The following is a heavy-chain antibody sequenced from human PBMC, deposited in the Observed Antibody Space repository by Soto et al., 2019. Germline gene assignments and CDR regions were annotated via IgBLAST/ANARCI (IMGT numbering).Heavy chain of an antibody. J-gene: IGHJ6*02. CDR3: ASKLMTTNYYYYGMDV. CDR2: IWYDGSNK. CDR1: GFTFSSYG. V-gene: IGHV3-33*01. Sequence: GGSLRLSCAASGFTFSSYGMHWVRQAPGKGLEWVAVIWYDGSNKYYADSVKGRFTISRDNSKNTLYLQMNSLRAEDTAVYYCASKLMTTNYYYYGMDVWGQGTTVTVSS. D-gene: IGHD4-17*01.